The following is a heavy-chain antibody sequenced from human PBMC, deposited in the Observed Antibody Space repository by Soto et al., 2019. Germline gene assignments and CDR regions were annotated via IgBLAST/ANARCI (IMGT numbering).Heavy chain of an antibody. J-gene: IGHJ6*02. CDR2: IDPSDSYT. V-gene: IGHV5-10-1*01. CDR1: GYSFTSYW. Sequence: GDSLKNSYKGSGYSFTSYWIIWVRQIPGKGLEWMGRIDPSDSYTNYIPSFQGHVTISADKSISTAYLQWSSLKASDTAMYYCARHIPYCSSTSCYSAGMDVWGQGTTVTAP. CDR3: ARHIPYCSSTSCYSAGMDV. D-gene: IGHD2-2*01.